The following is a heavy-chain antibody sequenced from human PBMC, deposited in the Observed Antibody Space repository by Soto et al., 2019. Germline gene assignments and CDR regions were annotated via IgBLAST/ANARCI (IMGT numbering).Heavy chain of an antibody. V-gene: IGHV5-51*01. CDR1: GYTFSNHW. Sequence: PGESLKISCQGPGYTFSNHWINWVRLVPGKGLEWMGIIFPRDSDTRYSPSLQGQVIISVDKSTNTAYLQWTRLTASDTAIYYCAKSIEGGPMDVWGQGTTVTVSS. D-gene: IGHD1-26*01. J-gene: IGHJ6*02. CDR2: IFPRDSDT. CDR3: AKSIEGGPMDV.